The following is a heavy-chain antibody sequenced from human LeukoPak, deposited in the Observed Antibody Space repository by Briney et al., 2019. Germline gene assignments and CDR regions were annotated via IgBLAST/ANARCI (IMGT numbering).Heavy chain of an antibody. J-gene: IGHJ4*02. V-gene: IGHV1-2*06. CDR3: ARVVNWGSGPFDY. D-gene: IGHD7-27*01. CDR2: INPNSGGT. Sequence: ASVTVSCKASGYTFTGYYMHWVRQAPGQGLEWMGRINPNSGGTNYAQKFQGRLTMTRDTSISTAYMELSRLRSDDTAVYYCARVVNWGSGPFDYWGQGTLVTVSS. CDR1: GYTFTGYY.